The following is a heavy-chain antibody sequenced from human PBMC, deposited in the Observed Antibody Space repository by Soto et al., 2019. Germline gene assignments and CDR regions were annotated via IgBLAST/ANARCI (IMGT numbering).Heavy chain of an antibody. Sequence: QVQLVQSGAEVKKPGASVKVSCKASGYTFTSYGISWVRQAPGQGLEWMGWISAYNGNTNYAQKLQGRVTMTTDTSTSTAYMELRSLRYDDTAVYYCARDPPYQLLWGGLMDVWGQGTTVTVSS. CDR3: ARDPPYQLLWGGLMDV. D-gene: IGHD2-2*01. V-gene: IGHV1-18*01. CDR1: GYTFTSYG. J-gene: IGHJ6*02. CDR2: ISAYNGNT.